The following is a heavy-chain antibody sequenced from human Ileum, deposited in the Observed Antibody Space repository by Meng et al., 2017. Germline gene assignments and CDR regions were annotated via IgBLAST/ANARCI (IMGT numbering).Heavy chain of an antibody. V-gene: IGHV4-59*01. CDR3: ARAGVLNSFDI. D-gene: IGHD2-8*01. CDR2: IHYSGSP. Sequence: GSLRLSCTVSGDSISNFYWSWIRQPPGKGLEWIGYIHYSGSPYYNPSLKSRASMSVDSSKTQFSLKLRSVTAADTAVYYCARAGVLNSFDIWGQGTTVTVSS. CDR1: GDSISNFY. J-gene: IGHJ3*02.